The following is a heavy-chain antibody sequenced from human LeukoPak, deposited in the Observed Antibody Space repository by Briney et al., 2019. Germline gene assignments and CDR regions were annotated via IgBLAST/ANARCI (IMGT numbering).Heavy chain of an antibody. V-gene: IGHV3-30*04. CDR3: ARDKYYDILTGLFDY. CDR2: ISYDGSNK. J-gene: IGHJ4*02. CDR1: GFTFSSYA. D-gene: IGHD3-9*01. Sequence: GGSLRLSCAASGFTFSSYAMHWVRQAPGKGLEWVAVISYDGSNKYYADSVKGRFTISRDNSKNTLYLQMNSLRAEDTAVYYCARDKYYDILTGLFDYWGQGTLVTVSS.